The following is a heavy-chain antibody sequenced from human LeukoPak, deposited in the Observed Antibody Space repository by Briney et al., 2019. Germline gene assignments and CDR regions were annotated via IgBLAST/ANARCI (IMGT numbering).Heavy chain of an antibody. CDR1: GFTFSSYA. Sequence: PGGSLRLSCAASGFTFSSYAMSWVRQAPGKGLEWVSAISGSGGSTYYADSVKGRFTISRDNSKNTLYLQMNSLRAEDTAVYYCAKEFDAHDYGDYGSFDYWGQGTLVTVSS. D-gene: IGHD4-17*01. CDR3: AKEFDAHDYGDYGSFDY. V-gene: IGHV3-23*01. CDR2: ISGSGGST. J-gene: IGHJ4*02.